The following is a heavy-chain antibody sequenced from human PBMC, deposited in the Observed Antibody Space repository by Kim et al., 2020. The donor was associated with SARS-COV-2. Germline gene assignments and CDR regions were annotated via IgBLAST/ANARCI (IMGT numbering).Heavy chain of an antibody. CDR3: ARGHSVYQLLHNPFDY. V-gene: IGHV4-34*13. D-gene: IGHD2-2*01. Sequence: SRKSRVTISVDTSKNQFSLKLSSVTAADTAVYYCARGHSVYQLLHNPFDYWGQGTLVTVSS. J-gene: IGHJ4*02.